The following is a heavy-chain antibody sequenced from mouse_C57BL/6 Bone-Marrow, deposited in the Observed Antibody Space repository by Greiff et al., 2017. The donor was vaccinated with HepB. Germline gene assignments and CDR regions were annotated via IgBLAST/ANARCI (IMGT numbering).Heavy chain of an antibody. V-gene: IGHV1-69*01. J-gene: IGHJ3*01. CDR3: ARGANCDPFAY. Sequence: QVQLQQPGAELVMPGASVKLSCKASGYTFTSYGMHGVKQRPGQGLEWIGEIDPSDSYTNYNQKFKGKSTLTADKSSSTAYMQVSSLTSEDSSVYYFARGANCDPFAYWGQGTLVTVSA. CDR1: GYTFTSYG. D-gene: IGHD4-1*01. CDR2: IDPSDSYT.